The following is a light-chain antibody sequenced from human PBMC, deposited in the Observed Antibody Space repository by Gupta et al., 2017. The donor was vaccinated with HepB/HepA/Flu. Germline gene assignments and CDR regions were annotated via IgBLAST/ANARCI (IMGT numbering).Light chain of an antibody. CDR1: QSFIRGY. V-gene: IGKV3-20*01. J-gene: IGKJ4*01. Sequence: EIVLTQSPGTLSLSPGERGTLSCRASQSFIRGYLAWYQQKPGQAPRLLIYGASSRATGIPDRFSGSESGTDFTLTISRLEPEDFAVYYCQHYDYSIPLSFGGGTKVEMK. CDR3: QHYDYSIPLS. CDR2: GAS.